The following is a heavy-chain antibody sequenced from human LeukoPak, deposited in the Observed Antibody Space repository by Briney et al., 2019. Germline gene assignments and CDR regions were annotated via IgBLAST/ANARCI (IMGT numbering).Heavy chain of an antibody. CDR3: ARDRPNNWFDP. D-gene: IGHD6-6*01. Sequence: ASVKVSCKASGFTFTGYYLHWVRQAPGQGLEWMGFINPSTGGTVYAQKFHGRVIITRDTSITTAYMELRRLTFDDTAVYYCARDRPNNWFDPWGQGTLVTVSS. J-gene: IGHJ5*02. V-gene: IGHV1-2*02. CDR2: INPSTGGT. CDR1: GFTFTGYY.